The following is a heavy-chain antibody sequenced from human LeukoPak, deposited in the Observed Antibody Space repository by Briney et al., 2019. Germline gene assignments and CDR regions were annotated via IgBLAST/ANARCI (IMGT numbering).Heavy chain of an antibody. V-gene: IGHV4-39*01. CDR2: IYYSGST. J-gene: IGHJ4*02. D-gene: IGHD3-22*01. CDR3: ARLYDSSGYHDGEDY. Sequence: SETLSLTCTVSGGSISSSSHYWGWIRQPPGKGLEWIGSIYYSGSTYYNPSLKSRVTISVGMSKNQFSLKLSSVTAADTAVYYCARLYDSSGYHDGEDYWGQGTLVTVSS. CDR1: GGSISSSSHY.